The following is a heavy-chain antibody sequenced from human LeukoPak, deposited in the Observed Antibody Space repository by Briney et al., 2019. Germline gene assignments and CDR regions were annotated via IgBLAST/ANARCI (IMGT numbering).Heavy chain of an antibody. J-gene: IGHJ4*02. Sequence: SETLSLTCAVYGGSISGYYWSWIRQPPGKGPEWIGEINHSGSTNYNPSLKSRVTISVDTSKNQFSLKLSSVTAADTAVYYCARGGLRFLEWLSFLDYWGQGTLVTVSS. CDR3: ARGGLRFLEWLSFLDY. V-gene: IGHV4-34*01. D-gene: IGHD3-3*01. CDR1: GGSISGYY. CDR2: INHSGST.